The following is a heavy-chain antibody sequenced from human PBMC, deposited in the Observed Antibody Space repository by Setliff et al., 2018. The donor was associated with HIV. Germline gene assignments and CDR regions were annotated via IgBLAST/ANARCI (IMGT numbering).Heavy chain of an antibody. CDR2: INHSGST. V-gene: IGHV4-34*01. Sequence: ETLSLTCAVYGGSFSGYYWSWIRQPPRKGLEWIGEINHSGSTNYNPSLKSRVTISVDTSKNQFSLKLSSVTAADTAIYYCARSYNFWGGNYHYMDVWGKGIKVTVSS. CDR1: GGSFSGYY. J-gene: IGHJ6*03. D-gene: IGHD3-3*01. CDR3: ARSYNFWGGNYHYMDV.